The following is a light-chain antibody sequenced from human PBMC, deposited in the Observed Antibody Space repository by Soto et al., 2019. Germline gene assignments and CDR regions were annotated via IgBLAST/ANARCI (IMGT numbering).Light chain of an antibody. Sequence: QSALTQPASVSGSPGQSITISCTGTSSDVGAYNFVSWYQQPPGKAPKLMIYDVTNRPSGLSSRFSGSKSGNTSSLAISGLHAEDDAYYYCSSYTTSNTLVFGGGTKLTVL. CDR2: DVT. V-gene: IGLV2-14*03. J-gene: IGLJ2*01. CDR3: SSYTTSNTLV. CDR1: SSDVGAYNF.